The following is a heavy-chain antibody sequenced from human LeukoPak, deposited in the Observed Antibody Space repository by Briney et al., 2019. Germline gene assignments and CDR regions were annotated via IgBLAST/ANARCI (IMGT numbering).Heavy chain of an antibody. V-gene: IGHV1-18*01. D-gene: IGHD1/OR15-1a*01. J-gene: IGHJ4*02. CDR1: GYMFTSYG. CDR2: ISGYNGDT. Sequence: ASVKVSCKASGYMFTSYGISWVRQAPGQGLEWMGWISGYNGDTNYAQKVQGRVTMTTDTPTSTAYMELRSLRSDDTAVYYCATDKFQSTNNVDYWGQGTLVTVSS. CDR3: ATDKFQSTNNVDY.